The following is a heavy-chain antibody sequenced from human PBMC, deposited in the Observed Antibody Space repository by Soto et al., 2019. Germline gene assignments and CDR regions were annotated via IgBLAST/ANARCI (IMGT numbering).Heavy chain of an antibody. CDR1: GYSISSGYY. CDR2: IYHSGST. D-gene: IGHD3-22*01. Sequence: LSLTCAVSGYSISSGYYWGWIRQPPGKGLEWIGSIYHSGSTYYNPSLKSRVTISVDTSKNQFSLKLSSVTAADTAVYYCARDEYYYDMSANYYISGDAFDIWRQWTMVTVSS. J-gene: IGHJ3*02. CDR3: ARDEYYYDMSANYYISGDAFDI. V-gene: IGHV4-38-2*02.